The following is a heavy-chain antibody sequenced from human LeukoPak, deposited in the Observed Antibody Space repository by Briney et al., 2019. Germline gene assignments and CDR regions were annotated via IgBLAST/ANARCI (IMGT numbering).Heavy chain of an antibody. V-gene: IGHV4-59*08. J-gene: IGHJ4*02. CDR1: GGSISSYY. D-gene: IGHD6-13*01. CDR2: IYYSGST. CDR3: ARSSWYDIIDY. Sequence: SETLSLTCTVSGGSISSYYWSWIRQPPGKGLEWIGYIYYSGSTSYNPSLKSRVTISVDTSKNQFSLKLSSVTAADTAVYYCARSSWYDIIDYWGQGTLVTVSS.